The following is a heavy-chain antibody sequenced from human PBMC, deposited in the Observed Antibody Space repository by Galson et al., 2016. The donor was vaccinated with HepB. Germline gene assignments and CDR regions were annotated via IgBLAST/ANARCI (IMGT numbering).Heavy chain of an antibody. D-gene: IGHD6-19*01. CDR2: ISGSSDRT. Sequence: SLRLSCAASGFTFSNFAMSWVRQAPGKGLEWVSAISGSSDRTYFADSVKGRFTISRDNSKNTLYLQMNSLRAEDTAVYYCAKRDSSGWTNDDAFDVWGQGTIVTVSS. CDR3: AKRDSSGWTNDDAFDV. V-gene: IGHV3-23*01. J-gene: IGHJ3*01. CDR1: GFTFSNFA.